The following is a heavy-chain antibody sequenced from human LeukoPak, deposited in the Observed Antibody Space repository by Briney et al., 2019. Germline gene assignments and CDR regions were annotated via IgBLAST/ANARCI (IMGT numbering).Heavy chain of an antibody. CDR1: GGSINSNNYY. D-gene: IGHD3-10*01. J-gene: IGHJ1*01. Sequence: SETLSLTCTVSGGSINSNNYYWGWIRQPPGKGLEWIASVYYSGNTWYNPSLKSRVTISVDTSKNQFSLKLSSVTAADTAVYYCARTAARGVISFSGYFQHWGQGTLVTVSS. CDR3: ARTAARGVISFSGYFQH. V-gene: IGHV4-39*07. CDR2: VYYSGNT.